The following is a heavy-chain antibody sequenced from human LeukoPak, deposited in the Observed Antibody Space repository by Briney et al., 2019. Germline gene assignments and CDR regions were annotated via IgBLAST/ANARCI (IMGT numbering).Heavy chain of an antibody. V-gene: IGHV1-8*03. D-gene: IGHD2-2*02. CDR3: ARGPRSCSSTSCYTIFDY. CDR1: GYTFTSYG. CDR2: MNPNSGNT. J-gene: IGHJ4*02. Sequence: ASVKVSCKASGYTFTSYGISWVRQAPGQGLEWMGWMNPNSGNTGYAQKFQGRVTITRNTSISTAYMELSSLRSEDTAVYYCARGPRSCSSTSCYTIFDYWGQGTLVTVSS.